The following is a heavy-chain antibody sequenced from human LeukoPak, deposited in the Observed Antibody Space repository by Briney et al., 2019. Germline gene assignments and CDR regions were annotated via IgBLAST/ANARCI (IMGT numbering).Heavy chain of an antibody. CDR2: IIPIFGTA. CDR1: GGTFSSYA. Sequence: ASVKVSCKASGGTFSSYAISWVRQAPGQGLEWMGGIIPIFGTANYAQKFQGRVTITADESTSTAYMELSSLRSEDTAVYYCARGDYGESYFDYWGQGILVTVSS. CDR3: ARGDYGESYFDY. D-gene: IGHD4-17*01. J-gene: IGHJ4*02. V-gene: IGHV1-69*13.